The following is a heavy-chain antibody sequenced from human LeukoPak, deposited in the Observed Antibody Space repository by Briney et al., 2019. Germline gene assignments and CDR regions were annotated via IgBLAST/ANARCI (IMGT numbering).Heavy chain of an antibody. D-gene: IGHD1-26*01. CDR2: ISYDGSNK. Sequence: AGGSLRLSCAASGFTFSSYAMHWVRQAPGKGLEWVAVISYDGSNKYYADSVKGRFTISRDNSKNTLYLQMNSLRAEDTAVYYCARDSGSSDYFDYWGQGTLVTVSS. CDR3: ARDSGSSDYFDY. V-gene: IGHV3-30-3*01. J-gene: IGHJ4*02. CDR1: GFTFSSYA.